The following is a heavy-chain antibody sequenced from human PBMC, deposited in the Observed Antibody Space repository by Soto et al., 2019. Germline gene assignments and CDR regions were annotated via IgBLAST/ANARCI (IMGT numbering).Heavy chain of an antibody. Sequence: QVQLVQSGAEVKKPGSSVKVSCKASGGTFSSYAISWVRQAPGQGLEWMGGIIPIFGTANYAQKFQGRVTITADESTSTAYMELSSLRSEDTAVYYCARDGEGIAARPGRVGEYYYGMDVWGQGTTVTVSS. CDR3: ARDGEGIAARPGRVGEYYYGMDV. CDR2: IIPIFGTA. D-gene: IGHD6-6*01. J-gene: IGHJ6*02. V-gene: IGHV1-69*12. CDR1: GGTFSSYA.